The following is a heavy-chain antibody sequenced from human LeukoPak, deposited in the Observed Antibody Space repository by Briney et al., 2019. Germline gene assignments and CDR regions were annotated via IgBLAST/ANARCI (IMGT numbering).Heavy chain of an antibody. CDR1: GYTFTSYA. Sequence: SVKVSCKASGYTFTSYAISWVRQAPGQGLEWMGGIIPIFGTANYAQKFQGRVTITADESTSTAYMELSSLRSEDTAVYYCARQYGVSYYDFWSGGVDPWGQGTLVTVSS. D-gene: IGHD3-3*01. J-gene: IGHJ5*02. CDR2: IIPIFGTA. CDR3: ARQYGVSYYDFWSGGVDP. V-gene: IGHV1-69*13.